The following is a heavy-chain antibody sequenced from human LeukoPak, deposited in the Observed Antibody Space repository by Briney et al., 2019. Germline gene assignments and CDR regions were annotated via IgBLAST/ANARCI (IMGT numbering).Heavy chain of an antibody. CDR2: IWFDGSNE. V-gene: IGHV3-33*08. CDR3: ARGESGAFDI. D-gene: IGHD1-26*01. J-gene: IGHJ3*02. CDR1: GYTFSSYA. Sequence: GGSLRLSCAASGYTFSSYAMHWVRQAPGKGLEWVAVIWFDGSNEKYADSVKGRFTISRDNSKNTVYLQMNSLRVEDTAMYYCARGESGAFDIWGQGTMVTVSS.